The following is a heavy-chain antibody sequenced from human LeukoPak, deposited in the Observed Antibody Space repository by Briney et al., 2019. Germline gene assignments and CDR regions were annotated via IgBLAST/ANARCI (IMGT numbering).Heavy chain of an antibody. V-gene: IGHV3-48*04. CDR3: ARDLTRDFYDSSGYYYPDGMDV. D-gene: IGHD3-22*01. Sequence: PGGSLRLSCAASGFTFSSYSMNWVRQAPGKGLEWVSYISSSSSTIYYADSVKGRFTISRDNAKNSLYLQMNSLRAEDTAVYYCARDLTRDFYDSSGYYYPDGMDVWGQGTTVTVSS. CDR2: ISSSSSTI. CDR1: GFTFSSYS. J-gene: IGHJ6*02.